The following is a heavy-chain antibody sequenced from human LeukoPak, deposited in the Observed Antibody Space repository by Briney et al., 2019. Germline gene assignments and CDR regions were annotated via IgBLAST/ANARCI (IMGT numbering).Heavy chain of an antibody. J-gene: IGHJ5*02. Sequence: TSETLSLTCAVYGGSFSGYYWSWIRQPPGKGLEWIGRIYTSGSTNYNPSLKSRVTMSVDTSKNQFSLKLSSVTAADTAVYYCARDKRKPMGGYCSGGSCPGGWFDPWGQGTLVTVSS. V-gene: IGHV4-59*10. CDR1: GGSFSGYY. CDR2: IYTSGST. D-gene: IGHD2-15*01. CDR3: ARDKRKPMGGYCSGGSCPGGWFDP.